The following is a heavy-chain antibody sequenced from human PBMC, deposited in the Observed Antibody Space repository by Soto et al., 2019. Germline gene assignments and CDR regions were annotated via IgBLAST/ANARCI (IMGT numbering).Heavy chain of an antibody. V-gene: IGHV2-70*01. CDR2: IDWDDDK. Sequence: PTHPLTLTCTFSCFSLSTRVMCWSFIRQPPGKALEWLALIDWDDDKFYSTSLRSRLTISKDTSKNQVVLTMTNMDPVDTATYYCARITQGDYFWFDPWGQGTLVTVSS. D-gene: IGHD4-17*01. CDR3: ARITQGDYFWFDP. CDR1: CFSLSTRVMC. J-gene: IGHJ5*02.